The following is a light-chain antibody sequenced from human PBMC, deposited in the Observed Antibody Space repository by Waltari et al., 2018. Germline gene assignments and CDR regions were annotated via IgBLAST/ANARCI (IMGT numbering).Light chain of an antibody. CDR2: AAS. CDR3: QQSYSSLTWT. CDR1: QSITNS. Sequence: DIHMTQSPSSLSASIGYRVTITCRASQSITNSLNWYQQKPGKAPKLLIYAASTLQSGVPSRFTGSGSGADFALAISSLHPEDFATYYCQQSYSSLTWTFGQGTKVEI. V-gene: IGKV1-39*01. J-gene: IGKJ1*01.